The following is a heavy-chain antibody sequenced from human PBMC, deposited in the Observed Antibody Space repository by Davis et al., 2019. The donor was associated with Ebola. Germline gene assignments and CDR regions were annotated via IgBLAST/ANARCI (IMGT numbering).Heavy chain of an antibody. CDR1: GFTLSNAW. Sequence: GESLKISCAASGFTLSNAWMTWVRHAPGKGLEWVGRIKSKTDGGTTDYAAPVKGRSTISRDDSKNTLYLQMNSLKTEDTAVYYCTTEDIVVFGFDPWGQGTLVTVSS. CDR3: TTEDIVVFGFDP. D-gene: IGHD2-2*01. CDR2: IKSKTDGGTT. J-gene: IGHJ5*02. V-gene: IGHV3-15*07.